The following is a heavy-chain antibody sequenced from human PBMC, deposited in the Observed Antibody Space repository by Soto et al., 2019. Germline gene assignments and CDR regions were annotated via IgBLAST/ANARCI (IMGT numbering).Heavy chain of an antibody. Sequence: QVQLQESGPGLVKPSQTLSLTCTVSGGSISSGGYYWSWIRQHPGKGLEWIGYIYYSGSTYYNPSLQSRVTISVDTSKKQFSLKLCSVTAADTAVYYCARDPRSGYDSSGYYYTGAFDIWGQGTMVTVSS. D-gene: IGHD3-22*01. J-gene: IGHJ3*02. V-gene: IGHV4-31*03. CDR1: GGSISSGGYY. CDR3: ARDPRSGYDSSGYYYTGAFDI. CDR2: IYYSGST.